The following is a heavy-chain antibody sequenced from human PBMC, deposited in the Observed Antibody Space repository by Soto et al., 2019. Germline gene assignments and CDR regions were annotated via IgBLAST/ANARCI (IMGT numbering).Heavy chain of an antibody. V-gene: IGHV4-4*02. J-gene: IGHJ4*02. CDR2: IYHSGST. CDR3: ANIKDYSVDPLSDY. Sequence: QVQLQESGPGLVKPSGTLSLTCAVSGGSINNSDWWSWVRQPPGKGLEWIGEIYHSGSTTYNPSLRSRVTMSVDKSKNQFSLKLSSGPAADTAVYYCANIKDYSVDPLSDYWGQGTLVTVSS. CDR1: GGSINNSDW. D-gene: IGHD4-4*01.